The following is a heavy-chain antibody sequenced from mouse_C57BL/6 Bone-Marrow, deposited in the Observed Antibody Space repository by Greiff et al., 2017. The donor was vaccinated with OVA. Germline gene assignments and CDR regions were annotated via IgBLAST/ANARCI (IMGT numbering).Heavy chain of an antibody. V-gene: IGHV5-15*04. CDR1: GFTFSDYG. CDR3: ARHGAYYYGSSPWYFDV. J-gene: IGHJ1*03. CDR2: ISNLAYSI. Sequence: EVKLVESGGGLVQPGGSLKLSCAASGFTFSDYGMAWVRQAPRKGPEWVAFISNLAYSIYYADTVTGRFTISRENAKNTLYLEMSSLRSEDTAMYYCARHGAYYYGSSPWYFDVWGTGTTVTVSS. D-gene: IGHD1-1*01.